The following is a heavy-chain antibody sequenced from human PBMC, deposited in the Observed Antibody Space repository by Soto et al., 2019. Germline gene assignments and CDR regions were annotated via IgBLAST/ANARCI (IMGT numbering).Heavy chain of an antibody. CDR2: IYHSGST. CDR1: GGSISSGGYS. CDR3: ARGAGGPRYYYYYGMDV. Sequence: QLQLQESGSGLVKPSQTLSLTCAVSGGSISSGGYSWSWIRQPPGKGLEWIGYIYHSGSTYYNPSLKSRVTISVDRSKNQFSLKLSSVTAADTAVYYCARGAGGPRYYYYYGMDVWGQGTTVTVS. J-gene: IGHJ6*02. V-gene: IGHV4-30-2*01.